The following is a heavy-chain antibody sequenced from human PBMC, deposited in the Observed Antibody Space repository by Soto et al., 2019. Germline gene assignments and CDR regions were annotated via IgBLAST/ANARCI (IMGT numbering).Heavy chain of an antibody. CDR1: GFTFSSYG. V-gene: IGHV3-30*03. D-gene: IGHD6-13*01. CDR3: AAYIAAAGTLDY. CDR2: ISYDGSNK. Sequence: LRLSCAASGFTFSSYGMHWVRQAPGKGLEWVAVISYDGSNKYYADSVKGRFTISRDNSKNTLYLQMNSLRAEDTAVYYCAAYIAAAGTLDYWGQGTLVTVSS. J-gene: IGHJ4*02.